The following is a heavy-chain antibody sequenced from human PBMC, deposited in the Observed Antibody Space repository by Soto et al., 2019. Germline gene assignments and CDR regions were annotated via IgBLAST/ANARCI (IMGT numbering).Heavy chain of an antibody. D-gene: IGHD3-10*01. CDR2: ISRSGDTT. J-gene: IGHJ4*01. Sequence: EVQLLESGGGLVQPGGSLRLSCAASGLTFSRYAMSWVRQAPGKGLEWISAISRSGDTTYYPDSVKGRFAISRDNSQNSLFLQMNSLKADDTVVYHCARDHGFIENQTLDFWGQGTTVSVSS. V-gene: IGHV3-23*01. CDR1: GLTFSRYA. CDR3: ARDHGFIENQTLDF.